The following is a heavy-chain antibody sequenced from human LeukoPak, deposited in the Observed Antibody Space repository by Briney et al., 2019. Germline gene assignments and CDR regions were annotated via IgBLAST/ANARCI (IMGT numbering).Heavy chain of an antibody. J-gene: IGHJ4*02. CDR2: IWYDGSNK. D-gene: IGHD3-3*01. Sequence: GRSLRLSCAASGFTFSSYGMHWVRQAPGKGLEWGAGIWYDGSNKYYADSVKGRFTISRDNSKNTLYLQMNSLRAEDTAVYYCARDRVIFGVVNTYYFDYWGQGTLVTVSS. CDR3: ARDRVIFGVVNTYYFDY. V-gene: IGHV3-33*01. CDR1: GFTFSSYG.